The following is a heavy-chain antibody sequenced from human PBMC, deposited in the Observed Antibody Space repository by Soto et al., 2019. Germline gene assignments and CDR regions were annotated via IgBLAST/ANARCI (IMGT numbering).Heavy chain of an antibody. V-gene: IGHV4-31*03. Sequence: QVQLQESGPGLVKPSLTLSLTCSVSGVSIKSGGYYWTWIRQRPGKGLEWIAYIHYTGSTNYNPSLKSRLTVSLDTSKNLFSLNLKSVTAADTAVYFCARVLDGGYTYAYDNWGQGTLVTVSS. J-gene: IGHJ4*02. CDR3: ARVLDGGYTYAYDN. D-gene: IGHD5-18*01. CDR2: IHYTGST. CDR1: GVSIKSGGYY.